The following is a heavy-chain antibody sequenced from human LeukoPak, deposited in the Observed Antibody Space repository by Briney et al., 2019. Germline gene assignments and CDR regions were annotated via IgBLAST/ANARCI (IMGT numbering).Heavy chain of an antibody. D-gene: IGHD1-7*01. CDR1: GGTFSSYA. CDR2: IIPIFGTA. V-gene: IGHV1-69*13. J-gene: IGHJ4*02. Sequence: SVKVSCKASGGTFSSYAISWVRQAPRQGLEWMGGIIPIFGTANYAQKFQGRVTVTADESTSTAYMELSSLRSEDTAVYYCARVPGTTGDWGQGTLVTVSS. CDR3: ARVPGTTGD.